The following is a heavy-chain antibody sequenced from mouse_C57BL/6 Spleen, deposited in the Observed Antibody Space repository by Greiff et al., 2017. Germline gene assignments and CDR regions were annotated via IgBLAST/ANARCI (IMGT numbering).Heavy chain of an antibody. CDR2: INPGSGGT. CDR1: GYAFTNYL. V-gene: IGHV1-54*01. D-gene: IGHD1-1*01. J-gene: IGHJ1*03. Sequence: QVHVKQSGAELVRPGTSVKVSCKASGYAFTNYLIEWVKQRPGQGLAWIGVINPGSGGTNYNEKFKGKATLTADKSSSTAYMQLSRLTSEDSAVYFCARGVYYGRNYWYFDVWGTGTTVTVSS. CDR3: ARGVYYGRNYWYFDV.